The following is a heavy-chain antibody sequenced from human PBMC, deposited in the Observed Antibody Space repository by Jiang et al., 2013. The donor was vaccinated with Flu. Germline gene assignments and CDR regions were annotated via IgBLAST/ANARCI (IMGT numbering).Heavy chain of an antibody. D-gene: IGHD3-16*01. J-gene: IGHJ4*02. V-gene: IGHV1-46*01. CDR1: GYTFTTFY. CDR3: ARGGRGTYLPFDY. CDR2: INPSGGGT. Sequence: VKISCKASGYTFTTFYIHWVRQAPGQGLEWMGIINPSGGGTSYAQRFQGRVTMTGDTSTSTVYMELSSLRSEDTAVYYCARGGRGTYLPFDYWGQGTLVTVSS.